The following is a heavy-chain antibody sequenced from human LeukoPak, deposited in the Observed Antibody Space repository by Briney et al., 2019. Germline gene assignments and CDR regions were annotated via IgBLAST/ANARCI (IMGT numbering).Heavy chain of an antibody. D-gene: IGHD3-10*01. Sequence: PGGSLRLSCAASGFTVSSNYMSWVRQAPGKGLEWVSVIYSGGSTYYADSVKGRFTISRDNSKNTLYLQMNSLRAEDTAVYYCARGPWDYGSLPDVWGQGTTVTVSS. CDR2: IYSGGST. J-gene: IGHJ6*02. V-gene: IGHV3-66*01. CDR3: ARGPWDYGSLPDV. CDR1: GFTVSSNY.